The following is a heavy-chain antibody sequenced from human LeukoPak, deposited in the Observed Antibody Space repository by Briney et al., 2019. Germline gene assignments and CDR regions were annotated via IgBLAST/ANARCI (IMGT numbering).Heavy chain of an antibody. CDR3: AREYYDILTGQTPGYYGMDV. V-gene: IGHV3-23*02. CDR2: ISPSGTGT. D-gene: IGHD3-9*01. Sequence: GGSLRLSCAASGFTFSSHAMSWVRQAPGKGLEWVSGISPSGTGTYYGDSVKGRFTISRDNSKNTLYLQMNSLRAEDTAVYYCAREYYDILTGQTPGYYGMDVWGQGTTVTVSS. CDR1: GFTFSSHA. J-gene: IGHJ6*02.